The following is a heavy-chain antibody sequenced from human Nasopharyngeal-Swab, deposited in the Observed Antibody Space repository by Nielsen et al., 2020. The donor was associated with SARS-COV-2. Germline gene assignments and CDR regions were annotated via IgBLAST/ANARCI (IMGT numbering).Heavy chain of an antibody. Sequence: GESLKISCAASGFTFSSYAMSWVRQAPGKRLEWVSAISGSGGSTYYADSVKGRFTISRDNSKNTLYLQMNSLRAEDTAVYYCAKEKAPPRFLEWLSTSYYYYGMDVWGQGTTVTVAS. CDR1: GFTFSSYA. CDR3: AKEKAPPRFLEWLSTSYYYYGMDV. D-gene: IGHD3-3*01. J-gene: IGHJ6*02. V-gene: IGHV3-23*01. CDR2: ISGSGGST.